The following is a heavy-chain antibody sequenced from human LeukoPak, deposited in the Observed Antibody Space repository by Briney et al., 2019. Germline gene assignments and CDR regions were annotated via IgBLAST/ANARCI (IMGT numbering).Heavy chain of an antibody. CDR1: GGSIPHYY. CDR2: TSASGNT. V-gene: IGHV4-4*07. J-gene: IGHJ4*02. Sequence: PSETLSLTCAVSGGSIPHYYWSWIRQPAGKGLEWLWRTSASGNTNYNHSLKSRVTMSADTSKNQFSLKLTSVTAADTAVYCGAREATMVGWGQGTLVSVSS. CDR3: AREATMVG. D-gene: IGHD3-10*02.